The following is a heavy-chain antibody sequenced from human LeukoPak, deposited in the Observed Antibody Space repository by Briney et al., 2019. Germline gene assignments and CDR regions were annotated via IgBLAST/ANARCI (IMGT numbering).Heavy chain of an antibody. Sequence: SETLSLTCTVSGGSISSRYWSWIRQPPGKGLEWIAYFYYSGSTNYNPSLKSRIAISVDRSKNQFSLKLSSVTAADTAVYYCAATVPVLGYYFDYWGQGTLVTVSS. CDR2: FYYSGST. V-gene: IGHV4-59*11. J-gene: IGHJ4*02. CDR1: GGSISSRY. D-gene: IGHD3-16*01. CDR3: AATVPVLGYYFDY.